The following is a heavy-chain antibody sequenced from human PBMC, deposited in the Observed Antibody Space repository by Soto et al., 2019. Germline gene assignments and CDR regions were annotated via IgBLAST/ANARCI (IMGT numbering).Heavy chain of an antibody. J-gene: IGHJ4*02. D-gene: IGHD5-12*01. Sequence: EVQLLESGGDLAQPGGSLRLSCAASGFTFTYYAMAWVRQAPGKGLEWVSAISGSGDRTYYADSVKGRFTISRDNSKNTVDLQMNSLTAEDTAVYYCTKGSAAAFYDHRQNFDYWGQGTLVTVSS. CDR3: TKGSAAAFYDHRQNFDY. CDR2: ISGSGDRT. V-gene: IGHV3-23*01. CDR1: GFTFTYYA.